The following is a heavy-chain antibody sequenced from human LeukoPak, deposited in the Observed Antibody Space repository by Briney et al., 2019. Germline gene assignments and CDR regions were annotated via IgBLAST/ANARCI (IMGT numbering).Heavy chain of an antibody. V-gene: IGHV3-30*04. CDR1: GFTFSSYA. J-gene: IGHJ6*02. CDR3: AREGAAAGIVFYYGMDV. D-gene: IGHD6-13*01. CDR2: ISYDGSNK. Sequence: GGSLRLSCAASGFTFSSYAMHWVRQAPGKGLEWVAVISYDGSNKYYADSVKGRFTISRDNSKNTLYLQMNSLRAEDTAMYYCAREGAAAGIVFYYGMDVWGQGTTVTVSS.